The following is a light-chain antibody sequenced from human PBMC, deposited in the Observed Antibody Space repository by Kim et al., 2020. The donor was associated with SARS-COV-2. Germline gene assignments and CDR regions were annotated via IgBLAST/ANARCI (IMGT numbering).Light chain of an antibody. CDR1: QSISSY. J-gene: IGKJ2*01. Sequence: SASVGDRVTITCRASQSISSYLNWYQQKPGKAPKLRIYAASSLQSGVPSRFSGSGSGTDFTLTISSLQPEDFATYYCQQSYSTPYTIGQGTKLEI. V-gene: IGKV1-39*01. CDR3: QQSYSTPYT. CDR2: AAS.